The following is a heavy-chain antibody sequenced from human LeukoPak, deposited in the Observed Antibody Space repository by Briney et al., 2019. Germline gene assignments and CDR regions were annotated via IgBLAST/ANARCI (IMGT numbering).Heavy chain of an antibody. D-gene: IGHD6-19*01. J-gene: IGHJ4*02. CDR2: IGQDGSQK. V-gene: IGHV3-7*03. CDR1: GFTFSRFW. Sequence: GGSLRLSCAASGFTFSRFWMSWVRQAPGKGLEWVANIGQDGSQKEYVDTMKGRFTISRDNSKNTLYLQMTSLRAEDTAVYYCAKDQMGGSGWPIDYWGQGTLVTVSS. CDR3: AKDQMGGSGWPIDY.